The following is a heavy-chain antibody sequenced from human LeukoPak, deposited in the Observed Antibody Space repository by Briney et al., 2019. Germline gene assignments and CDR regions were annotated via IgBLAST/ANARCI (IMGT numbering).Heavy chain of an antibody. CDR2: ISGSGGST. Sequence: GGSLRLSCAASGLTFSSYAMSWVRQAPGKGLEWVSAISGSGGSTYYADSVKGRFTISRDNSKNTLYLQMNSLRAEDTAVYYCATWGPYSSGWSDFDYWGQGTLVTVSS. CDR1: GLTFSSYA. V-gene: IGHV3-23*01. D-gene: IGHD6-19*01. J-gene: IGHJ4*02. CDR3: ATWGPYSSGWSDFDY.